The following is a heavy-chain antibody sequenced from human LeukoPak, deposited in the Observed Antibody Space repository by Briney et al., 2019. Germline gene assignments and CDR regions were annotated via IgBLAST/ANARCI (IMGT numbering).Heavy chain of an antibody. CDR1: GFTFSSYS. CDR3: ARDRYYYDGSGLNDY. Sequence: GGSLRLSCAASGFTFSSYSMNWVRQAPGKGLEWVSSISSSSSYMYYADSVKGRFTISRDNAKNSLYLQMNSLRAEDTAVYYCARDRYYYDGSGLNDYWGQGTLVTVSS. CDR2: ISSSSSYM. V-gene: IGHV3-21*01. D-gene: IGHD3-22*01. J-gene: IGHJ4*02.